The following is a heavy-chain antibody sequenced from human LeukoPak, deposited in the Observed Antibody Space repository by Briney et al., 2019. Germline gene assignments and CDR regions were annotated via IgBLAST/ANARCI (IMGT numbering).Heavy chain of an antibody. CDR3: ARDTFTAARPSTNYYYYYMDV. CDR1: GGTFSSYA. V-gene: IGHV1-69*13. D-gene: IGHD6-6*01. CDR2: IIPIFGTA. Sequence: ASVKVSCKASGGTFSSYAISWVRQAPGQGLEWMGGIIPIFGTANYAQKFQGRVTITADESTSTAYMELSSLRSDDTAVYYCARDTFTAARPSTNYYYYYMDVWGKGTTVTVSS. J-gene: IGHJ6*03.